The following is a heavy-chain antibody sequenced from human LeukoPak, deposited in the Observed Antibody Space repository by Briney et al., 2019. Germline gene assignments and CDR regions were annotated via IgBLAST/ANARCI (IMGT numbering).Heavy chain of an antibody. D-gene: IGHD3-10*01. V-gene: IGHV4-59*11. Sequence: PETLSLTCTVSGGSIRSHYWSWIGQPPGKGLEYIGYIHNSGSTNHNPFLRGRVTISVDTSKNQFSLKLSSVTAADTAVYYCARSTIRGVIGMAFDIWAQGTIVTVSS. CDR3: ARSTIRGVIGMAFDI. CDR1: GGSIRSHY. CDR2: IHNSGST. J-gene: IGHJ3*02.